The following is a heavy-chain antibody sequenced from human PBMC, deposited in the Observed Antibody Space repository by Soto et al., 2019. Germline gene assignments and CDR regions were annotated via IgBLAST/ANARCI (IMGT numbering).Heavy chain of an antibody. V-gene: IGHV1-18*01. D-gene: IGHD1-26*01. CDR1: GYTFTRSG. J-gene: IGHJ5*02. CDR3: ARVVGALGHWFDP. Sequence: GGPVKVSCKASGYTFTRSGISWVRQAPGQGPEWMGWISSYNGNTNYAQTFQGRVTMTTDTSTSTAYMELRSLRSDDTAVYYCARVVGALGHWFDPWGQGTLVTVSS. CDR2: ISSYNGNT.